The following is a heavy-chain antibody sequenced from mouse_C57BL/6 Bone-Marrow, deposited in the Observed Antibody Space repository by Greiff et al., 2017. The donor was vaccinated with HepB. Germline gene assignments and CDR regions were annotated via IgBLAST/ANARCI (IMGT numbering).Heavy chain of an antibody. Sequence: LQPGAELVKPGASVKMSCKASGYTFTSYWITWVKQRPGQGLEWIGDIYPGSGSTNYNEKFKSKATLTVDTSSSTAYMQLSSLTSEDSAVYYCARANWDRGQVGYWGQGTTLTDSS. D-gene: IGHD4-1*01. V-gene: IGHV1-55*01. CDR3: ARANWDRGQVGY. J-gene: IGHJ2*01. CDR2: IYPGSGST. CDR1: GYTFTSYW.